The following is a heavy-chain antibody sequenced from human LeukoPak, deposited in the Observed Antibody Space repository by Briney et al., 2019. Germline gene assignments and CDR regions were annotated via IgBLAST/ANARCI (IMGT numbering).Heavy chain of an antibody. CDR3: AKVHLEGASSLDQ. J-gene: IGHJ4*02. D-gene: IGHD1-26*01. V-gene: IGHV3-23*01. CDR1: GFTFSSYA. Sequence: GGSLRLSCTASGFTFSSYAMNWVRQAPGKGLEWVTGIGAGGTFTYYADSVKGRFTISRDNSKNTLYLQMNSLRTEDTAVYYCAKVHLEGASSLDQWGQGTLVTVSS. CDR2: IGAGGTFT.